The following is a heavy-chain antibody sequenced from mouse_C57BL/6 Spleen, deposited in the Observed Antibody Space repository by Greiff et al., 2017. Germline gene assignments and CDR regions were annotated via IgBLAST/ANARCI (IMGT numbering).Heavy chain of an antibody. CDR1: GYTFTSYW. D-gene: IGHD1-1*01. CDR3: ARRGGSSPYYFDY. V-gene: IGHV1-72*01. J-gene: IGHJ2*01. CDR2: IAPNSGGT. Sequence: QVQLKQPGAELVKPGASVKLSCKASGYTFTSYWMHWVKQRPGRGLEWIGRIAPNSGGTKYNEKFKSKATLTVDKPSSTAYMQLSSLTSEDSAVYYCARRGGSSPYYFDYWGQGTTLTVSS.